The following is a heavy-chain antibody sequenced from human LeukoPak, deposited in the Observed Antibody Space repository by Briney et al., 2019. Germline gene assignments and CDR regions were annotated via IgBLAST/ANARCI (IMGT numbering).Heavy chain of an antibody. D-gene: IGHD6-19*01. J-gene: IGHJ4*02. CDR1: GFTFSDYY. Sequence: PGGSLRLSYAASGFTFSDYYMSWIRQAPGKGLEWVSYIRSSGTTIHYADSVKGRFTISRDNAKNSLYLQMNSLRAEDTAVYYCARDRGAVTDVFDYWGQGTLVTVSS. V-gene: IGHV3-11*04. CDR3: ARDRGAVTDVFDY. CDR2: IRSSGTTI.